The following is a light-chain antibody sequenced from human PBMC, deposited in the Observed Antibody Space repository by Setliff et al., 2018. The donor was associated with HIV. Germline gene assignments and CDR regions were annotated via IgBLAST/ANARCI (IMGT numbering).Light chain of an antibody. Sequence: SALTQPASVSGSPGQSITISCTGSSSDVGAFNYVSWYQQHPGKAPKLIISEASNRPSGVSNRFSGSKSGNTASLTLSGLQAEDEADYYCCSDTSSSTRVFGTGTKVTVL. J-gene: IGLJ1*01. V-gene: IGLV2-14*01. CDR2: EAS. CDR3: CSDTSSSTRV. CDR1: SSDVGAFNY.